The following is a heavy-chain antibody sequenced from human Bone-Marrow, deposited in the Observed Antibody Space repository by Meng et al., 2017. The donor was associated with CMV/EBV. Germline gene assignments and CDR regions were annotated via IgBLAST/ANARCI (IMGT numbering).Heavy chain of an antibody. Sequence: LFVSWGGLVQPGGSLRLSCAASGFSIGYNAMSWVRQAPGKGLEWVSAIEGSNDNTHYAESVKGRFTISRDTSKNTLYLQMNYLTAEDTAMYYCAKDIFRWAFDYWGHGTLVTVSS. D-gene: IGHD1-26*01. CDR3: AKDIFRWAFDY. V-gene: IGHV3-23*01. J-gene: IGHJ4*01. CDR2: IEGSNDNT. CDR1: GFSIGYNA.